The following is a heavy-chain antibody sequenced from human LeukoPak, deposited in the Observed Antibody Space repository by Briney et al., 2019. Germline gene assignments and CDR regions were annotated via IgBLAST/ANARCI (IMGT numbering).Heavy chain of an antibody. CDR3: AKCSTTCYSNWFDP. CDR1: GLTFTRYV. CDR2: ISGSGDGT. J-gene: IGHJ5*02. V-gene: IGHV3-23*01. Sequence: GGSLRLSCAASGLTFTRYVMSWVRQAPGKGLERVSAISGSGDGTEHADSLKGRFTISRDNSKNMLYLQMDSLRAEDTAIYYCAKCSTTCYSNWFDPWGQGTLVTVSP. D-gene: IGHD2-2*01.